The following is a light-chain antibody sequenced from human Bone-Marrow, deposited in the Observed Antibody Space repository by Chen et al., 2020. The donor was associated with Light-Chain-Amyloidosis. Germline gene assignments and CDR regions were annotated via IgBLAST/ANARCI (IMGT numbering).Light chain of an antibody. CDR3: QSADSSGTYEVI. CDR1: DLPTKY. Sequence: SYELTQPPPWSVSPGQPARITCSGDDLPTKYAYWYQQKPGQAPVLVIHRDTERPSGISERFSGSSSGTTATLTISGVQAEDEADYHCQSADSSGTYEVIFGGGTKLTVL. V-gene: IGLV3-25*03. CDR2: RDT. J-gene: IGLJ2*01.